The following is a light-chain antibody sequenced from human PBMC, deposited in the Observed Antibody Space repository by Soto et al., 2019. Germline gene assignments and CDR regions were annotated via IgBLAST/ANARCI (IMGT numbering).Light chain of an antibody. CDR1: ESVGRSY. Sequence: ENVLTQSPCTLTLSPGERATLSCRASESVGRSYLAWFQQKPGQVPRLVVSGASSRATGIPDRFSGSGSGTDFTLTISRLEPEDFAVYYCQQYGSSWTFGQGIKVDIK. CDR3: QQYGSSWT. J-gene: IGKJ1*01. V-gene: IGKV3-20*01. CDR2: GAS.